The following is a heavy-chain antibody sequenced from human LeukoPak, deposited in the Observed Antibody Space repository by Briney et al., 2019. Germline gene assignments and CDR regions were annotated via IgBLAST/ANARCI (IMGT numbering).Heavy chain of an antibody. CDR2: IYYSGST. J-gene: IGHJ5*02. V-gene: IGHV4-59*01. D-gene: IGHD1-26*01. Sequence: SETLSLTCTVSGGSIRSYYWSWIRQPPGKGLEWIGYIYYSGSTNYNPSLKSRVTISVDMSKNLFSLKLSSVTAADTAVYYCARGGPRGRRFDPWGQGTLVTVSS. CDR1: GGSIRSYY. CDR3: ARGGPRGRRFDP.